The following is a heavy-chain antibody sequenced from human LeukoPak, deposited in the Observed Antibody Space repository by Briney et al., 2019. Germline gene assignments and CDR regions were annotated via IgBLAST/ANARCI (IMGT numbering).Heavy chain of an antibody. D-gene: IGHD3-22*01. CDR3: ARGKGLDYDSSGLD. Sequence: ASVKVSFKASGYTFTNYYMHWVRQAPGQGLEWMGVIHPSGGSTSFAQKFQGRVTMTRDTSTSTVYMELSSLRSDDTAVYYCARGKGLDYDSSGLDWGQGTLVTVSS. CDR1: GYTFTNYY. CDR2: IHPSGGST. J-gene: IGHJ4*02. V-gene: IGHV1-46*01.